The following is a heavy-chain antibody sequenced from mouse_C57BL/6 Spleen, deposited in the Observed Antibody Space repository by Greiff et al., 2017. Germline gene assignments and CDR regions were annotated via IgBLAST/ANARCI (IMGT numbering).Heavy chain of an antibody. CDR2: IWGVGST. V-gene: IGHV2-6*01. Sequence: VQLVESGPGLVAPSQSLSITCTVSGFSLTSYGVDWVRQSPGKGLEWLGVIWGVGSTNYNSALKSSLSISKDNSKSQVFLKMNSLQTDDTAMYYCARRDSSALLDYWGQGTTLTVAS. CDR3: ARRDSSALLDY. CDR1: GFSLTSYG. J-gene: IGHJ2*01. D-gene: IGHD3-2*02.